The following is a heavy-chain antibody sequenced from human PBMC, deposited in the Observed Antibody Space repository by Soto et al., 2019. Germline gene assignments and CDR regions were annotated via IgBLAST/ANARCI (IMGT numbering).Heavy chain of an antibody. CDR1: GFTISNYW. D-gene: IGHD3-16*01. V-gene: IGHV3-7*01. CDR3: ARAPWEDIMSRIGLY. Sequence: EMQLVESGGGLVQLGGSLRLSCEVSGFTISNYWMSWVRQAPGEGLEWVANINQDGSEEYYVDSVKGRFTISRDTAKNSLYLQMSSLRAEDTAVYFCARAPWEDIMSRIGLYWGQGTLVTVSS. J-gene: IGHJ4*02. CDR2: INQDGSEE.